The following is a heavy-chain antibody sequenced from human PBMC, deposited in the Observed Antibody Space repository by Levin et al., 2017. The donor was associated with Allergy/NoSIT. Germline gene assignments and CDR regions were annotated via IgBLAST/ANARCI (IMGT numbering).Heavy chain of an antibody. V-gene: IGHV3-30*04. CDR3: ARGGYCTNGVCYTSPYYDYGMDV. CDR2: ISYDGSNK. D-gene: IGHD2-8*01. J-gene: IGHJ6*02. Sequence: HAGGSLRLSCAASGFTFSSYAMHWVRQAPGKGLEWVAVISYDGSNKYYADSVKGRFTISRDNSKNTLYLQMNSLRAEDTAVYYCARGGYCTNGVCYTSPYYDYGMDVWGQGTTVTVSS. CDR1: GFTFSSYA.